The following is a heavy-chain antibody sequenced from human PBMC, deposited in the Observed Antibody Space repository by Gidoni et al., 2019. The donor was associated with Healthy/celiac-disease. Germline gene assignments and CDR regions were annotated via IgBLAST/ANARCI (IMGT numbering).Heavy chain of an antibody. Sequence: QVQLVESGGGVVQPGRSLRLSCAASGFTFSSYGMHWVRQAPGKGLEWVAVIWYDGSNKYYADSVKGRFTISRDNSKNTLYLQMNSLRAEDTAVYYCARGSLNWNYFDYWGQGTLVTVSS. CDR1: GFTFSSYG. V-gene: IGHV3-33*01. CDR2: IWYDGSNK. J-gene: IGHJ4*02. CDR3: ARGSLNWNYFDY. D-gene: IGHD1-20*01.